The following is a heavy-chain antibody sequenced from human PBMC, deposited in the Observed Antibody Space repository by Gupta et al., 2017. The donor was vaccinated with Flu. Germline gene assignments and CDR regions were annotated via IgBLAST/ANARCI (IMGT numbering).Heavy chain of an antibody. CDR2: IYYSGST. V-gene: IGHV4-39*01. J-gene: IGHJ4*02. CDR3: ARSTAEEYYDYVWGSYRYPPSLDY. CDR1: GGSISSSSYY. D-gene: IGHD3-16*02. Sequence: QLQLQESGPGLVKPSETLSLTCTVSGGSISSSSYYWGWIRQPPGKGLEWIGSIYYSGSTYYNPSLKSRVTISVDTSKNQFSLKLSSVTAADTAVYYCARSTAEEYYDYVWGSYRYPPSLDYWGQGTLVTVSS.